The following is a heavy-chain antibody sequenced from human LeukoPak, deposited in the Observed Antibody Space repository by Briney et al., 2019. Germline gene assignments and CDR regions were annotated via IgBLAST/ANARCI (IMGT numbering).Heavy chain of an antibody. CDR2: ISSSSSTI. V-gene: IGHV3-48*01. J-gene: IGHJ4*02. Sequence: PGGSLRLSCAASGFTFSSYSMNWVRQAPGKGLEWVSYISSSSSTIYYADSVKGRFTISRDNAKNSLYLQMNSLRAEDTAVYYCARDLVDSSGCFDYWGQGTLVTVSS. D-gene: IGHD6-19*01. CDR3: ARDLVDSSGCFDY. CDR1: GFTFSSYS.